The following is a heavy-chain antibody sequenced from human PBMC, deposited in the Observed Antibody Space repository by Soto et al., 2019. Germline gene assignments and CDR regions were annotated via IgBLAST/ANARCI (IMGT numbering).Heavy chain of an antibody. CDR2: ISSNGRNT. D-gene: IGHD6-19*01. J-gene: IGHJ4*02. CDR1: GFAFSSYW. V-gene: IGHV3-74*03. CDR3: VKASTVTGVGGYR. Sequence: EVQLVESGGGLVQPGGSLRLSCAASGFAFSSYWMQWVRQAPGKGPVWGSRISSNGRNTTYADPVKGRFTVSRDNAKNTLHLQMTSLRDDDTAVYYCVKASTVTGVGGYRWGQGTLVTVSS.